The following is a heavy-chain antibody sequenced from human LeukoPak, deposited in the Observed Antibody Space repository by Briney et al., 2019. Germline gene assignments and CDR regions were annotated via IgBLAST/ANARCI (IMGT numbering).Heavy chain of an antibody. J-gene: IGHJ6*02. CDR2: ISYDGSNK. Sequence: GGSLRLSCAASGFTFSSYGMHWVRQAPGKGLEWVAVISYDGSNKYYADSVKGRFTISRDNSKNTLYLQMNSLRAEGTAVYYCAKDRGPYGAYGMDVWGQGITVTVS. D-gene: IGHD4/OR15-4a*01. CDR1: GFTFSSYG. V-gene: IGHV3-30*18. CDR3: AKDRGPYGAYGMDV.